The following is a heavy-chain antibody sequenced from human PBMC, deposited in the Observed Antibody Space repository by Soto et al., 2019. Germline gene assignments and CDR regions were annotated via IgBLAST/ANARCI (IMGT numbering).Heavy chain of an antibody. J-gene: IGHJ5*02. V-gene: IGHV4-59*01. CDR1: GGSISSYY. CDR3: ARGDYYGSGTNWFDP. D-gene: IGHD3-10*01. CDR2: IYYSGST. Sequence: SETLSLTCTVSGGSISSYYWSWIRQPPGKGLEWIGYIYYSGSTNYNPSLKSRVTISVDTSKNQFSLKLSSVTAADTAVYYCARGDYYGSGTNWFDPWGQGTLVTVSS.